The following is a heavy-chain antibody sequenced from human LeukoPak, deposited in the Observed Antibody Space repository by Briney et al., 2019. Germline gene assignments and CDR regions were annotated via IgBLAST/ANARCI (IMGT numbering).Heavy chain of an antibody. CDR1: GYTFTGYY. D-gene: IGHD4-17*01. V-gene: IGHV1-2*02. CDR2: INPNTGVT. CDR3: ARDRTTVTTGYYGMDV. J-gene: IGHJ6*02. Sequence: ASVKVSCKASGYTFTGYYMHWVGQAPGQGLEWMGWINPNTGVTNYTQKFQGRVTLTRDTSIITAYMELTRLRSDDTAMYYCARDRTTVTTGYYGMDVWGQGTTVTVSS.